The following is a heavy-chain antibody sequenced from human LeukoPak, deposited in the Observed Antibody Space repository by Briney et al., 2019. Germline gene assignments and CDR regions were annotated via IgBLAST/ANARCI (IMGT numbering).Heavy chain of an antibody. V-gene: IGHV3-7*01. Sequence: GGSLRLSCAASGFSFNTYGMSWVRQAPGKGLEWVAYIKQGGSETYYVDSVKGRFTISRDDAKNSLDFQMNSLRAEDTALYYCATGSGSNWGQGTLVTVSS. J-gene: IGHJ4*02. CDR2: IKQGGSET. CDR1: GFSFNTYG. CDR3: ATGSGSN. D-gene: IGHD1-26*01.